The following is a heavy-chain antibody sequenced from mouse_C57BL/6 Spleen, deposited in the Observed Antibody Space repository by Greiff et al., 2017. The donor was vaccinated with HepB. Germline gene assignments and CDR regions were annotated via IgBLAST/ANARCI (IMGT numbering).Heavy chain of an antibody. J-gene: IGHJ2*01. Sequence: EVKLVESGGGLVKPGGSLKLSCAASGFTFSSYAMSWVRQTPEKRLEWVATISDGGSYTYYPDDVKGRFTISRDNAKNNLYLQMSHLKSEDTAMYYCARDRTGTPSFDYWGQGTTLTVSS. CDR1: GFTFSSYA. CDR2: ISDGGSYT. V-gene: IGHV5-4*01. CDR3: ARDRTGTPSFDY. D-gene: IGHD4-1*01.